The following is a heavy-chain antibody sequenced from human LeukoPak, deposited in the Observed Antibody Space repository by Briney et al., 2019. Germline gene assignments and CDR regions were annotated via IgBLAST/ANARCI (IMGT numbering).Heavy chain of an antibody. CDR2: IYYSGRT. V-gene: IGHV4-39*06. D-gene: IGHD5-12*01. CDR3: AGEFGGYSGYGRAFDI. J-gene: IGHJ3*02. CDR1: GGSISGSDYY. Sequence: SETLSLICTVSGGSISGSDYYWGWIRQPPGKGLEWIGSIYYSGRTFYNPSLKSRVAISVDRSKNQFALKLSSVTAADTAVYYCAGEFGGYSGYGRAFDIWGQGTMVTVSS.